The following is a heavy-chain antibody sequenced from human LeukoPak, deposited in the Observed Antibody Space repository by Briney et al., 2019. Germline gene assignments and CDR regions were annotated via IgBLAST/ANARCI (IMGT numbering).Heavy chain of an antibody. Sequence: GESLKISCKGSGYRFTSYWIGWVRQLPGKGLEWMGTIYPGDSDTRYSPSFRGQVTISADKSTSTAYLQWRSLWASDTAMYYCARGAIPAAVTGGADFDYWGQGTLVTVSS. CDR1: GYRFTSYW. CDR2: IYPGDSDT. CDR3: ARGAIPAAVTGGADFDY. D-gene: IGHD6-13*01. V-gene: IGHV5-51*01. J-gene: IGHJ4*02.